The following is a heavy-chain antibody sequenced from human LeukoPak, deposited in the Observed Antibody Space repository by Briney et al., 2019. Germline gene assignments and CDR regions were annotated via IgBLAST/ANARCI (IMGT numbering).Heavy chain of an antibody. CDR2: IYYSGST. J-gene: IGHJ6*02. CDR1: GGSVSTSSYY. D-gene: IGHD6-25*01. Sequence: ASETLSLTCTVSGGSVSTSSYYWGWIRQPPGKDLEWIGSIYYSGSTYYNPSLKSRVTISVDTSKNQFSLKLSSVTAADTAVYYCASGSPFYGMDVWGQGTTVTVSS. V-gene: IGHV4-39*07. CDR3: ASGSPFYGMDV.